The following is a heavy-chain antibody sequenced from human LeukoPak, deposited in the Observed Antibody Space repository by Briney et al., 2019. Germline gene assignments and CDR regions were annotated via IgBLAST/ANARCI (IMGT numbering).Heavy chain of an antibody. D-gene: IGHD2-2*01. J-gene: IGHJ4*02. CDR1: GLTFSSYW. V-gene: IGHV3-7*01. Sequence: GGSLRLSCAISGLTFSSYWMTWVRQAPGKGRELVANIKQDGREKYYVDSVKGRFTISRDNAKNSLYLQMSSLRVEDTAVYYCARVGCTTTSCLANWGQGTLVTVSS. CDR2: IKQDGREK. CDR3: ARVGCTTTSCLAN.